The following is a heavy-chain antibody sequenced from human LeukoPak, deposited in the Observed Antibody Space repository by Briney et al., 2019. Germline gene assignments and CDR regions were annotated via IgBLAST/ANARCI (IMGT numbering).Heavy chain of an antibody. CDR1: GVSISSSSYY. J-gene: IGHJ3*02. D-gene: IGHD3-22*01. CDR3: ARVVITPTDAFDI. CDR2: IYYSGST. V-gene: IGHV4-39*01. Sequence: PSETLSLTCTVSGVSISSSSYYWGWIRQPPGKGLEWIGSIYYSGSTYYNPSLKSRVTISVDTSKNQFSLKLSSVTAADTAVYYCARVVITPTDAFDIWGQGTMVTVSS.